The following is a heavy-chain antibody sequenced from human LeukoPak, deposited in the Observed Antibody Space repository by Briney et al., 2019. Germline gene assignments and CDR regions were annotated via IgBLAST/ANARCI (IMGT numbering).Heavy chain of an antibody. J-gene: IGHJ5*02. CDR3: AREAIIYGSGRGKGWFDP. CDR1: GYTFTSYG. V-gene: IGHV1-18*01. Sequence: ASVKVSCKASGYTFTSYGISWVRQAPGQGLEWMGWISAYNGNTNYAQKLQGRVTMTTDTSTSTAYMELRSLRSDDTAVYYCAREAIIYGSGRGKGWFDPWGQGTLVTVSS. CDR2: ISAYNGNT. D-gene: IGHD3-10*01.